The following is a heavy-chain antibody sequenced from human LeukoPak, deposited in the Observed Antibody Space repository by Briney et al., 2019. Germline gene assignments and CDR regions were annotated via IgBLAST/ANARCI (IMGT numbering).Heavy chain of an antibody. D-gene: IGHD1-26*01. CDR3: ARERSSWFDP. CDR1: GYTFTGYY. V-gene: IGHV1-2*02. Sequence: ASVTVSCKASGYTFTGYYMHWVRQAPGQGLEWMGWINPNNGGTKYAQKFQGRVTMTRDTSISTAHMELSSLKSDDTAVYYCARERSSWFDPWGQGTLVTVSS. J-gene: IGHJ5*02. CDR2: INPNNGGT.